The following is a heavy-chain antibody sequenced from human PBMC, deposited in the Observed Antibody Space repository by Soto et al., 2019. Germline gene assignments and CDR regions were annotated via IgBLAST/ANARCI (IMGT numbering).Heavy chain of an antibody. D-gene: IGHD2-15*01. Sequence: GGSLRLSCAASGFTFSSYAMSWVRQAPGKGLEWVSAISGSGGSTYYADSVKGRFTISRDNSKNTLYLQMNSLRAEDTAVYYCAKYPGYCSGGSCYSYYYYYYMDVWGKGTTVTVSS. CDR3: AKYPGYCSGGSCYSYYYYYYMDV. CDR1: GFTFSSYA. CDR2: ISGSGGST. J-gene: IGHJ6*03. V-gene: IGHV3-23*01.